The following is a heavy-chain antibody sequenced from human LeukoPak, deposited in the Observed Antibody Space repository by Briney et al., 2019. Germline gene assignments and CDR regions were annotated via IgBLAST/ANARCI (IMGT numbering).Heavy chain of an antibody. J-gene: IGHJ2*01. CDR1: GFSVRNSY. D-gene: IGHD1-26*01. CDR2: IYGGGST. Sequence: GGSLRLSCAASGFSVRNSYMSWVRQAPGKGLEWVSAIYGGGSTYYADSVKGRFTISRDSSRNTLFLHMNTLRAEDTAIYYCAKDRTVGASYWYFDLWGRGTLVTVSS. V-gene: IGHV3-53*01. CDR3: AKDRTVGASYWYFDL.